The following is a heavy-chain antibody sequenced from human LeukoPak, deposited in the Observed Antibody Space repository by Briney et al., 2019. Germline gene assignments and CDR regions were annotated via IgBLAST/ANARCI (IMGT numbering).Heavy chain of an antibody. CDR1: GFTFSSYG. V-gene: IGHV3-30*02. Sequence: PGGSLRLSCAASGFTFSSYGMHWVRQAPGKGLEWVAFIRYDGSNKYYADSVKGRFTISRDNSKNTLYLQMNSLRAEDTAVYYCAKKGLDSSGRYDWYFDLWGRGTLVTVSS. J-gene: IGHJ2*01. CDR2: IRYDGSNK. CDR3: AKKGLDSSGRYDWYFDL. D-gene: IGHD6-19*01.